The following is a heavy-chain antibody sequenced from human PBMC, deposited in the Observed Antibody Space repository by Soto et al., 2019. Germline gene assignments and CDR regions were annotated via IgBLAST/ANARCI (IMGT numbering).Heavy chain of an antibody. Sequence: QLQLQESGSGLVKPSQTLSLTCAVSGGSISSGGYSWSWIRQPPGKGLEWIGYIYHSGSTYYNPSLKIRVTISVDRSKNQFSLKLSSVTAADTAVYYCARGYCSSTSCLNWFDPWGQGTLVTVSS. J-gene: IGHJ5*02. CDR1: GGSISSGGYS. D-gene: IGHD2-2*01. V-gene: IGHV4-30-2*01. CDR2: IYHSGST. CDR3: ARGYCSSTSCLNWFDP.